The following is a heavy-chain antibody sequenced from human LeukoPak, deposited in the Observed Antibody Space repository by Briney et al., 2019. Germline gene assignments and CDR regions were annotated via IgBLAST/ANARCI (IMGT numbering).Heavy chain of an antibody. J-gene: IGHJ3*02. CDR2: LSKSGNT. Sequence: SSETLSLTCTVSGGSISSYYWSWIRLPPGKGLEWIGYLSKSGNTNYSPSLKSRVTIFGDTSKNQFFLKLSSVTAADTAVYYCARARYVNSFYAFDIWGEGTLVTVSS. CDR3: ARARYVNSFYAFDI. CDR1: GGSISSYY. D-gene: IGHD3-9*01. V-gene: IGHV4-59*01.